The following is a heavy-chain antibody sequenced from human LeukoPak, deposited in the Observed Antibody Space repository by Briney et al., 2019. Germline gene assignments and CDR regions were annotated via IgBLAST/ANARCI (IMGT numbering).Heavy chain of an antibody. CDR3: ARAPYFDWLLELDY. D-gene: IGHD3-9*01. V-gene: IGHV3-48*04. J-gene: IGHJ4*02. CDR2: ISSSGSTI. Sequence: PGGSLRLSCAASGFIFSSYSMNWVRQAPGKGLEWVSYISSSGSTIYYADSVKGRFTISRDNAKNSLYLQMNSLRAEDTAVYYCARAPYFDWLLELDYWGQGTLVTVSS. CDR1: GFIFSSYS.